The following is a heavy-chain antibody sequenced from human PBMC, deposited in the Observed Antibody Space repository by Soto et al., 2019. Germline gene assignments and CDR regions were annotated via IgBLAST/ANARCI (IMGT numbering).Heavy chain of an antibody. J-gene: IGHJ3*02. CDR2: ISGSGGST. CDR3: AKDSDFDAFDI. CDR1: GYTFSDTA. V-gene: IGHV3-23*01. Sequence: GGSLRLSCAASGYTFSDTAIHWVRQAPGKGLERVSAISGSGGSTYYADSVKGRFTISRDNSKNTLYLQMNSLRAEDTAVYYCAKDSDFDAFDIWGQGTMVTVSS.